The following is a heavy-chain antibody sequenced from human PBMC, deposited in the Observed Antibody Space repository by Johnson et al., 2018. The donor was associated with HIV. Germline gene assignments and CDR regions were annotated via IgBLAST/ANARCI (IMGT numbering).Heavy chain of an antibody. D-gene: IGHD6-6*01. CDR1: GFTFSSYA. CDR2: ISYDGSNK. J-gene: IGHJ3*02. Sequence: QVQLVESRGGGGVVQPGRSLRLSCAASGFTFSSYAMHWVRQAPGKGLEWVAVISYDGSNKYYADSVKGRFTISRDNSKNTLYLQMNSLRAEDPAVYYCARVGSNSSSFDAFDIWGQGTMVTVSS. V-gene: IGHV3-30-3*01. CDR3: ARVGSNSSSFDAFDI.